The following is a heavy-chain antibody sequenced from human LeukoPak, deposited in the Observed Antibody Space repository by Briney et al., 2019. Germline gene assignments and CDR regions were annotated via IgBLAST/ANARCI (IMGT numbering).Heavy chain of an antibody. Sequence: GASVKVSCKASGGTFSSYAISWVRQAPGQGLEWMGGIIPIFGTANYAQKFQGRVTITADESTSTAYMELSSLRSEDTAVYYCARTYDSSGYYNWFDPWGQGTLVTVSS. CDR2: IIPIFGTA. D-gene: IGHD3-22*01. J-gene: IGHJ5*02. CDR3: ARTYDSSGYYNWFDP. CDR1: GGTFSSYA. V-gene: IGHV1-69*01.